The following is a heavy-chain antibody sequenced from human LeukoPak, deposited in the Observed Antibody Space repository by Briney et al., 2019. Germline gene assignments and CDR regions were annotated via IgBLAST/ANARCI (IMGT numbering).Heavy chain of an antibody. D-gene: IGHD5-18*01. J-gene: IGHJ4*02. Sequence: GASVKVSCKVSGKTLSDLSIHWLRQPPGKGLEWLGGSDPEDGKRIYAQMFQGRVTMTEDTSIDTAYMELSSLRSEDTAVYYCVTGFTTMAVDYFDYWGQGTLVTVSP. CDR1: GKTLSDLS. V-gene: IGHV1-24*01. CDR3: VTGFTTMAVDYFDY. CDR2: SDPEDGKR.